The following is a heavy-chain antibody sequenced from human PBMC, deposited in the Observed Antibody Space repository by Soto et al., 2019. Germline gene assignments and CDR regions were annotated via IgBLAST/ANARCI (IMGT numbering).Heavy chain of an antibody. CDR2: ISSSGSTI. V-gene: IGHV3-11*01. Sequence: PGGSLRLSCAASGFTFSDYYMSWIRQAPGKGLEWVSYISSSGSTIYYADSVKGRFTISRDNAKNSLYLQMNSLRAEDTAVYYCARDQAGKSGYDSYYYYGMDVWGQGTTVTVS. D-gene: IGHD5-12*01. J-gene: IGHJ6*02. CDR1: GFTFSDYY. CDR3: ARDQAGKSGYDSYYYYGMDV.